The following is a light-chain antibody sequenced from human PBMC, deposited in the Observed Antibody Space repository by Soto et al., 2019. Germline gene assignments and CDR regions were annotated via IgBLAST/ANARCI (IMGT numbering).Light chain of an antibody. J-gene: IGKJ1*01. CDR2: NGS. CDR3: QHYDSSRWT. Sequence: IVLTQSPGTLSLSPGERVTLSCRASQSISRNYLAWYQQKPGLAPRLIMYNGSRRAAGTPDRFSGSGSGTDFTLTISSLEPEDFAVYYCQHYDSSRWTFGLGTKVDIK. V-gene: IGKV3-20*01. CDR1: QSISRNY.